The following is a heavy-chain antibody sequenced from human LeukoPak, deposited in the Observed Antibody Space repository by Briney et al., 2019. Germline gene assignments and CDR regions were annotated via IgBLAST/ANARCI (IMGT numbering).Heavy chain of an antibody. CDR2: ISTSGSTT. Sequence: GGSLRLSCAASGFTFSDYEINWVRQAPGKGLEWVPCISTSGSTTYYADSVKGRFTISRDNAENSLFLQMNTLTAEDTAVYYCARGALHVFDYWGQGTPVTVSS. D-gene: IGHD3-10*02. J-gene: IGHJ4*02. CDR1: GFTFSDYE. CDR3: ARGALHVFDY. V-gene: IGHV3-48*03.